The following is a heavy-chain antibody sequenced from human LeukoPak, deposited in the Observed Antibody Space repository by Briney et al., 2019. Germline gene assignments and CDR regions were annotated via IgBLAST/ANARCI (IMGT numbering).Heavy chain of an antibody. J-gene: IGHJ6*03. CDR2: IYTSGST. CDR1: GGSISSYY. CDR3: AGELAAADYYYYYMDV. V-gene: IGHV4-4*07. Sequence: SETLSLTCTVSGGSISSYYWSWIRQPAGKGLEWIGRIYTSGSTNYNPSLKSRVTMSVDASKNQFSLKLSSVTAADTAVYYCAGELAAADYYYYYMDVWGKGTTVTVSS. D-gene: IGHD6-13*01.